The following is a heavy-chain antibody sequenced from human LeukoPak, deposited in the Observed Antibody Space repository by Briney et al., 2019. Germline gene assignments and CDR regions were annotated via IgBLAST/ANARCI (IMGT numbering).Heavy chain of an antibody. CDR2: INSDGSST. Sequence: GGSLRLSCAASGFTFSSYWMHWVRQAPGKGLVWVSRINSDGSSTSYADSVKGRFTNSRDNAKNTLYLQMNSLRAEDTAVYYCARDRGAGIVGAIDYWGQGTLATVSS. CDR3: ARDRGAGIVGAIDY. CDR1: GFTFSSYW. V-gene: IGHV3-74*01. D-gene: IGHD1-26*01. J-gene: IGHJ4*02.